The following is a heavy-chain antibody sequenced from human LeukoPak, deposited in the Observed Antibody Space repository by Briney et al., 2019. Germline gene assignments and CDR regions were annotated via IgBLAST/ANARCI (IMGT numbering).Heavy chain of an antibody. CDR2: INPNSGGT. J-gene: IGHJ4*02. D-gene: IGHD3-9*01. CDR1: GYTFTSYY. CDR3: ARDVREYFDWLPFDY. V-gene: IGHV1-2*02. Sequence: ASVKVSCKASGYTFTSYYMHWVRQAPGQGLEWMGWINPNSGGTNYAQKFQGRVTMTRDTSISTAYMELSRLRSDDTAMYYCARDVREYFDWLPFDYWGQGTLVTVSS.